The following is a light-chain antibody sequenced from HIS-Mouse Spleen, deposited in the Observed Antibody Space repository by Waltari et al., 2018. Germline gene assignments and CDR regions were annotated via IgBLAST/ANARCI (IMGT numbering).Light chain of an antibody. CDR2: EDS. CDR1: SLPNTY. V-gene: IGLV3-10*01. J-gene: IGLJ2*01. CDR3: YSTDSSGNHRV. Sequence: SYELTQPPPVSVSPGQTARIPCSGDSLPNTYAYWYQQKSGQAPVLVIYEDSKRPSGIPERFSGSSSGTMATLTISGAQVEDEADYYCYSTDSSGNHRVFGGGTKLTVL.